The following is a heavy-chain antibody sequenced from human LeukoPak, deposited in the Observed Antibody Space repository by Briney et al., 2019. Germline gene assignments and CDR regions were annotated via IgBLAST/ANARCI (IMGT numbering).Heavy chain of an antibody. CDR3: ARDWYPGGKTDY. D-gene: IGHD1-26*01. J-gene: IGHJ4*02. CDR2: IYSGDST. V-gene: IGHV3-53*01. Sequence: GGTLRLSCAASGFTFSSYSMNWVRQAPGKGLEWVSVIYSGDSTYYADSVKGRFTISRDNSKNTLYLQMNSLRAEDTAVYYCARDWYPGGKTDYCGQGTLVTVSS. CDR1: GFTFSSYS.